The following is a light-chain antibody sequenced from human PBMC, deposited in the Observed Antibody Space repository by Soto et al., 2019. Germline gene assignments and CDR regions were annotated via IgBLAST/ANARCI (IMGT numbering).Light chain of an antibody. CDR1: QSVAKNY. Sequence: ETVLTQSPGTLSLSPGERATLSCRASQSVAKNYLAWYQHKPGQGPRLLISGASSRATGIPDRFSGSGSGTDFTLPISRLQPEDFAVYYCLQYASEPLTFGGGTKVEI. CDR3: LQYASEPLT. J-gene: IGKJ4*01. CDR2: GAS. V-gene: IGKV3-20*01.